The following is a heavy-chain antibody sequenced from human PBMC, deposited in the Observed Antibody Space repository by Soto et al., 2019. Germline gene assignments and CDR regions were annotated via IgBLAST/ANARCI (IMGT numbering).Heavy chain of an antibody. CDR1: GGTFSSYT. CDR3: ARDTAGVGP. J-gene: IGHJ5*02. D-gene: IGHD2-8*02. Sequence: QVQLVQSGAEVKKPGSSVKVSCKASGGTFSSYTISWVRQAPGQGLEWMGRIIPILGIANYAQKFQGRVTXXADKYTSTAYMELSSLRSEDTAVYYCARDTAGVGPWGQGTLVTVSS. V-gene: IGHV1-69*08. CDR2: IIPILGIA.